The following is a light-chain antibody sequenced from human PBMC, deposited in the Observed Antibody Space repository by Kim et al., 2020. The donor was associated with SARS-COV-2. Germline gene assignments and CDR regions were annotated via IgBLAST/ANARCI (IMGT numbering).Light chain of an antibody. CDR3: QSYDSSLSDSGV. CDR2: GNS. Sequence: VTISCTGRRSNVGAGYDVHWYQQLPGTAPKLLIYGNSNRPSGVPDRFSGSKSGTSASLAITGLQAEDEADYYCQSYDSSLSDSGVFGGGTQLTVL. CDR1: RSNVGAGYD. V-gene: IGLV1-40*01. J-gene: IGLJ2*01.